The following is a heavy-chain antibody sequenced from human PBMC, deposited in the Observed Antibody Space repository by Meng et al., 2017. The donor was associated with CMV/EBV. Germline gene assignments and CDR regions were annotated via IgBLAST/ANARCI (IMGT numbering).Heavy chain of an antibody. J-gene: IGHJ5*02. Sequence: GESLKISCAASGFTFSSYGMHWVRQAPGKGLEWVAFIRYDGSNKYYADSVKGRFTISRDNAKNSLYLQMNSLRAEDTALYYCARAVPAAIGKSWFDPWGQGTLVTVSS. CDR2: IRYDGSNK. CDR3: ARAVPAAIGKSWFDP. CDR1: GFTFSSYG. D-gene: IGHD2-2*01. V-gene: IGHV3-30*02.